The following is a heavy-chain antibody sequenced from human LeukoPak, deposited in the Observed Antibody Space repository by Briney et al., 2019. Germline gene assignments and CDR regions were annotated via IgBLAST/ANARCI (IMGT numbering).Heavy chain of an antibody. CDR3: ARVVVAANPWVYYYYYMDV. D-gene: IGHD2-15*01. CDR1: GYTFTSYG. J-gene: IGHJ6*03. CDR2: ISAYNGNT. V-gene: IGHV1-18*01. Sequence: GASVKVSCKASGYTFTSYGISWVRQAPGQGLEWMGWISAYNGNTNYAQKLQGRVTMTTDTSTSTAYMELRSLRSDDTAVYYCARVVVAANPWVYYYYYMDVWGKGTTVTISS.